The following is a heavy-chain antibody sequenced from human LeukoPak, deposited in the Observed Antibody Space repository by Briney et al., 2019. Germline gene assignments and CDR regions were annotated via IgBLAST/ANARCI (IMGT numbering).Heavy chain of an antibody. CDR1: GFTLSSYA. V-gene: IGHV3-23*01. Sequence: GGSLRLSCAVSGFTLSSYAMGWVRQAPGKGLEWVSAISDSGNTYHADSVKGRFTISRDNSKNTLYLQMNNLRAEDSAVYYCAKDLSGYGPYWYFDLWGRGTLVTVSS. CDR2: ISDSGNT. D-gene: IGHD6-25*01. J-gene: IGHJ2*01. CDR3: AKDLSGYGPYWYFDL.